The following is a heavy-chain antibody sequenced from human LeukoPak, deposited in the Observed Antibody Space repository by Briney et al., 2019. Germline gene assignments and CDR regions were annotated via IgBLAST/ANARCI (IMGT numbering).Heavy chain of an antibody. CDR2: IDATGST. J-gene: IGHJ4*02. CDR1: GFTVISDY. Sequence: PGGSLRLSCAASGFTVISDYMTWVRQAPGKGLEWVSSIDATGSTNYADSVRGRFTLSRDNSKNTLYLRMSGLRAEDTAVYYCARDASGSRPNYWGQGTLVTVSS. D-gene: IGHD3-10*01. CDR3: ARDASGSRPNY. V-gene: IGHV3-53*01.